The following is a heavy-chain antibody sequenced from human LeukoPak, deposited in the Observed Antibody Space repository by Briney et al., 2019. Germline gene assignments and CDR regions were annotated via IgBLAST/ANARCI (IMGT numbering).Heavy chain of an antibody. CDR2: IRSKAYGGTI. J-gene: IGHJ4*02. D-gene: IGHD5-12*01. Sequence: GGSLRLSCAASGFTFSSYWMSWVRQAPGKGLEWVGFIRSKAYGGTIEYAASVKGRFTISRDDSKSIAYLQMNSLKTEDTAVYYCTRDHNSDYDLFDYWGQGTLVTVSS. CDR1: GFTFSSYW. CDR3: TRDHNSDYDLFDY. V-gene: IGHV3-49*04.